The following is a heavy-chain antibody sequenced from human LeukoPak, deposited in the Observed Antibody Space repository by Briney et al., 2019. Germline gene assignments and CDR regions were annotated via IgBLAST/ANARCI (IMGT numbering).Heavy chain of an antibody. J-gene: IGHJ4*02. CDR1: GFSVSNNY. CDR3: VKNDGWFHLAQ. Sequence: GGSLRLSCVVSGFSVSNNYIIWVRQAPGKGLEWVGHIKNDGGETYYLDSLKGRFSISRDNTNNALYLQMNSLRVEDTAVYYCVKNDGWFHLAQWGQGTLVTVSS. CDR2: IKNDGGET. V-gene: IGHV3-7*03. D-gene: IGHD6-19*01.